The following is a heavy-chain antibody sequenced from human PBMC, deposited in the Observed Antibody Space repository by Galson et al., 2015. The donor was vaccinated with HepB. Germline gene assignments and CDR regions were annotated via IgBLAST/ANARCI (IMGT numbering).Heavy chain of an antibody. J-gene: IGHJ5*02. CDR3: ARGGVGYSSGWFPS. CDR1: GGSFSGFY. CDR2: INHSGTT. V-gene: IGHV4-34*01. D-gene: IGHD6-19*01. Sequence: LSLTCGVFGGSFSGFYLNWIRQPPGKGLEWIGDINHSGTTNYNPSLKRRVAISVDTSKNQMSLKMNSVTAADTAVYYCARGGVGYSSGWFPSWGQGTLVTVSS.